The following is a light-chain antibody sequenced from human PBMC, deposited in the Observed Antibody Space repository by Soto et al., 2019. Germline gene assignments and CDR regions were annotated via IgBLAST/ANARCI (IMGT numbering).Light chain of an antibody. CDR2: DVS. J-gene: IGLJ2*01. CDR1: SSDVGGYNY. Sequence: QAASVSGSPGQSITISCTGTSSDVGGYNYVSWYQQHPGKAPKLMIYDVSNRPSGVSKRFSGSKSGNTASLTISGLQAEDEADYYCSSYTSSSTYVVFGGGTKLTVL. V-gene: IGLV2-14*01. CDR3: SSYTSSSTYVV.